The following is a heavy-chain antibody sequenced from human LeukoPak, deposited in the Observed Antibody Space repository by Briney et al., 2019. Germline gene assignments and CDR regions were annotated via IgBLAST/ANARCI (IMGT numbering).Heavy chain of an antibody. CDR1: GYTFTSYY. J-gene: IGHJ6*02. Sequence: ASVKVSCKASGYTFTSYYMHWVRQAPGQGLEWMGIINPSGGSTSYAQKFQGRVTMTRDTSTSTVYMELSSLRSEDTAVYYCARFTLRRGYSGNYGVDVWGQGTTVTVSS. CDR2: INPSGGST. CDR3: ARFTLRRGYSGNYGVDV. D-gene: IGHD5-12*01. V-gene: IGHV1-46*01.